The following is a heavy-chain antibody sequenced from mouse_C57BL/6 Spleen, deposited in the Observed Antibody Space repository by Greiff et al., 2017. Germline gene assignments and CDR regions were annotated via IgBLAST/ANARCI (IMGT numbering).Heavy chain of an antibody. CDR2: ISYDGSN. D-gene: IGHD2-4*01. CDR1: GYSITSGYY. V-gene: IGHV3-6*01. CDR3: ARSYYDYDDYAMDY. J-gene: IGHJ4*01. Sequence: VQLKESGPGLVKPSQSLSLTCSVTGYSITSGYYWNWIRQFPGNKLEWMGYISYDGSNNYNPSLKNRISITRDTSKNQFFLKLNSVTTEDTATYYCARSYYDYDDYAMDYWGQGTSVTVSS.